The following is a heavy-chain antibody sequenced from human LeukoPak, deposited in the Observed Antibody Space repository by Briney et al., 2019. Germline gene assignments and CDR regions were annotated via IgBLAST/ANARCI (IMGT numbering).Heavy chain of an antibody. V-gene: IGHV1-69*13. CDR2: IIPIFGTA. CDR1: GGTFSSYA. J-gene: IGHJ6*03. D-gene: IGHD2-2*01. Sequence: ASVKVSCKASGGTFSSYAISWVRQAPGQGLEWMGGIIPIFGTANYAQKFQGRVTITADESTSTAYMELSSLRSEDTAVYHCAEGRRVPAAAYYYYYMDVWGKGTTVTVSS. CDR3: AEGRRVPAAAYYYYYMDV.